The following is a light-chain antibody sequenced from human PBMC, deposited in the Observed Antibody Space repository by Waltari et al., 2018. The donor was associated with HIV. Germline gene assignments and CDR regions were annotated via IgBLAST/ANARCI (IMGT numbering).Light chain of an antibody. CDR3: MIWPSNAVV. Sequence: QPVLTQPPSSSASPGESARLTCTLPSNVTVDNYNIYWYQQKPGSPPRYPLYYYSDSYKGQGYGVPSGFSGAKDASANTGILLISGLQSEDEADYYCMIWPSNAVVFGGGTKLTVL. V-gene: IGLV5-37*01. J-gene: IGLJ2*01. CDR2: YYSDSYK. CDR1: SNVTVDNYN.